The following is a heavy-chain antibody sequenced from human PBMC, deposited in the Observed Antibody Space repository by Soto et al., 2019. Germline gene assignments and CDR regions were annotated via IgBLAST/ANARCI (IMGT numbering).Heavy chain of an antibody. CDR1: GVSVRSYT. Sequence: SETLSLTCIVSGVSVRSYTWSWVRQPANKGLEWIGRVFSSVSATYNPSLKSRVSISMDTPENRISLKLDSVTAADAGVYFCARDGMTTGGTWGPGTLVTVSS. D-gene: IGHD2-8*02. CDR3: ARDGMTTGGT. J-gene: IGHJ4*02. V-gene: IGHV4-4*07. CDR2: VFSSVSA.